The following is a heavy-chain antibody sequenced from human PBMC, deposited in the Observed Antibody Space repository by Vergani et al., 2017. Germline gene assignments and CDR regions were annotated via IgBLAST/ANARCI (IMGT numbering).Heavy chain of an antibody. Sequence: QVQLQQSGPGLVKPSQTLSLTCAISGDSVSSNSAAWNWIRQSPSRGLEWRGRTYYRSKWYNDYAVSVKSRITINPDTSKNQFSLQLNSVTPEDTAVYYCARVAEGSHYYGSEPFDYWGQGTLVTGSS. CDR1: GDSVSSNSAA. CDR3: ARVAEGSHYYGSEPFDY. D-gene: IGHD3-10*01. J-gene: IGHJ4*02. CDR2: TYYRSKWYN. V-gene: IGHV6-1*01.